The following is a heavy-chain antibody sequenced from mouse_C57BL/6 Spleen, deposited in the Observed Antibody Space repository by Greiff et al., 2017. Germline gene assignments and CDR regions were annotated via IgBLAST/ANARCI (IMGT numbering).Heavy chain of an antibody. J-gene: IGHJ1*03. V-gene: IGHV1-81*01. D-gene: IGHD1-1*01. CDR2: IYPRSGNT. CDR1: GYTFTSSG. Sequence: VQLQESGAELARPGASVKLSCKASGYTFTSSGISWVKQRTGQGLEWIGEIYPRSGNTYYNEKFKGKATLTADKSSSTAYMELRSLTSEDSAVYFCARGGYYGSSYSYFDVWGTGTTVTVSS. CDR3: ARGGYYGSSYSYFDV.